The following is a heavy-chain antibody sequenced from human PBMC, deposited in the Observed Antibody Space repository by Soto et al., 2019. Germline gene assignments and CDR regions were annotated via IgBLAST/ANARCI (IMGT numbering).Heavy chain of an antibody. CDR3: ARESAYYDFWSGSRGGAFDI. V-gene: IGHV1-69*12. CDR1: GGTFSSYA. J-gene: IGHJ3*02. CDR2: IIPIFGTA. D-gene: IGHD3-3*01. Sequence: QVQLVQSGAEVKKPGSSVKVSCKASGGTFSSYAISWVRQAPGQGLEWMGGIIPIFGTANYAQKLQGRVTITADESTSTAYMELSSLRSEDTAVYYCARESAYYDFWSGSRGGAFDIWGQGTMVTVSS.